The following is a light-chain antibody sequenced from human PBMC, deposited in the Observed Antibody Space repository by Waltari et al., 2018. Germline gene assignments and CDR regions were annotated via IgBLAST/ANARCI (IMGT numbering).Light chain of an antibody. CDR1: QSVTSNS. CDR3: QHYGGSFT. V-gene: IGKV3-20*01. J-gene: IGKJ3*01. CDR2: GAS. Sequence: IVLTQSPGTLSLSPGESATLSCRASQSVTSNSLVWYQQKPGQAPRVLIYGASSRATGIPDRFSGSGSGTDFTLTISGLEPEDFVVYYCQHYGGSFTFGPGTKVDIK.